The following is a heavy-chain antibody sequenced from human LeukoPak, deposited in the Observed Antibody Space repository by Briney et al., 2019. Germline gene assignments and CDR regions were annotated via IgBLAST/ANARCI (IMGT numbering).Heavy chain of an antibody. CDR3: ARQVPPSIGGVAGDFDY. CDR1: GGSISSSSYY. V-gene: IGHV4-39*01. D-gene: IGHD6-19*01. CDR2: IYYSGST. Sequence: SETLSLTCTVSGGSISSSSYYWGWIRQPPGKGLEWIGSIYYSGSTYYNPSLKSRVTISVDMSKNQFSLKLSSVTAADTAVYYCARQVPPSIGGVAGDFDYWGQGTLVTVSS. J-gene: IGHJ4*02.